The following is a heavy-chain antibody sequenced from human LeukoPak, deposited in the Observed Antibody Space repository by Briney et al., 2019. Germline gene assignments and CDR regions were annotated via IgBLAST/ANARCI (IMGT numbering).Heavy chain of an antibody. Sequence: GGSLRLSCAASGFTFSSYSMNWVRQAPGKGLEWVSSISSSSSYIYYADSVKGRFTISRDNAKNSLYLQMNSLRAEDTAVYYCARDLVSVAVAGTATSNDAFDIWGQGTMVTVSS. D-gene: IGHD6-19*01. J-gene: IGHJ3*02. CDR3: ARDLVSVAVAGTATSNDAFDI. CDR1: GFTFSSYS. V-gene: IGHV3-21*01. CDR2: ISSSSSYI.